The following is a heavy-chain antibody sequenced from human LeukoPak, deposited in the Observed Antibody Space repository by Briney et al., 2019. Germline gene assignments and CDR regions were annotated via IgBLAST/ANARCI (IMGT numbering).Heavy chain of an antibody. D-gene: IGHD3-16*01. V-gene: IGHV3-30-3*01. CDR1: GFTFSSYA. CDR3: ASLGISWAFDI. Sequence: GGSLRLSCAASGFTFSSYAMHWVRQAPGKGLEWVAVISYDGSNKYYADSVKGRFTISRDNSKNTLYLQMNSLRAEDTAVYYCASLGISWAFDIWGQGTMVTVSS. CDR2: ISYDGSNK. J-gene: IGHJ3*02.